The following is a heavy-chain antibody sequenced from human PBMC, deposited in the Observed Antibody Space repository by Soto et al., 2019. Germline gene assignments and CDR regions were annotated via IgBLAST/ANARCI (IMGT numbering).Heavy chain of an antibody. D-gene: IGHD3-3*01. CDR2: IDTSGTKI. Sequence: QVQLVESGGDLVKPGGSLRLSCAASGYTFSDYYMSWIRQAPGKGLEWISYIDTSGTKIYYADSVKGRFTITRDNAKNSLYLEMNSLRDEDTEVYYCASHYDMWSGYLSPVDYWGQGTLVTVSS. J-gene: IGHJ4*02. CDR3: ASHYDMWSGYLSPVDY. V-gene: IGHV3-11*01. CDR1: GYTFSDYY.